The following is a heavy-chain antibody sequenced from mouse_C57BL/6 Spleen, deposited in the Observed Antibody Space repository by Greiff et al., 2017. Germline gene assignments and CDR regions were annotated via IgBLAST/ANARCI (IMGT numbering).Heavy chain of an antibody. Sequence: EVQLVESGGGLVQPGGSLSLSCEASGFTFTDYYMSWVRQPPGKALEWLGFIRNKAHGYTTEYSASVKGRFTIARDNSQCILYLQMNALRAEDRATYYCARLYYDYYGYAMDYWGQGTSVTVSS. CDR1: GFTFTDYY. J-gene: IGHJ4*01. V-gene: IGHV7-3*01. D-gene: IGHD2-4*01. CDR3: ARLYYDYYGYAMDY. CDR2: IRNKAHGYTT.